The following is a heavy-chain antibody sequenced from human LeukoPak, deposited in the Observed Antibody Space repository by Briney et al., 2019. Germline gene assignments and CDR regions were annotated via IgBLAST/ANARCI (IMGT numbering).Heavy chain of an antibody. V-gene: IGHV3-53*05. CDR3: VRDTSYCSGGRCFATYSFDY. D-gene: IGHD2-15*01. CDR1: GFTVSSTY. CDR2: IYSGGST. Sequence: GGSLRLSCAASGFTVSSTYMSWVRQAPGKGLEWVSVIYSGGSTYYADSVKGRFTISRDNSKNTLYLQMSSLRAEDTAVYYCVRDTSYCSGGRCFATYSFDYWGQGTRVTVSS. J-gene: IGHJ4*02.